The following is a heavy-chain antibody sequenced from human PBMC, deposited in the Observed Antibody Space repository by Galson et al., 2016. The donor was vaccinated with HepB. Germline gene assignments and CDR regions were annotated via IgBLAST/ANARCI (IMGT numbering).Heavy chain of an antibody. Sequence: SLRLSCAASGLSFSTYGMHWVRQAPGKGLEWVAVISYDGSKKYYADSVMGRFSLSRDNSKNTLYLQMNSLRAEDTAVYYCAKDLSITMVQGVTEALIHYYGMDVWGKGTTVTVSS. J-gene: IGHJ6*04. D-gene: IGHD3-10*01. V-gene: IGHV3-30*18. CDR3: AKDLSITMVQGVTEALIHYYGMDV. CDR2: ISYDGSKK. CDR1: GLSFSTYG.